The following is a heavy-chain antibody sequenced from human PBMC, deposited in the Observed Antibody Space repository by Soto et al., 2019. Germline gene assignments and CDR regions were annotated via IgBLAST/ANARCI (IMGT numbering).Heavy chain of an antibody. CDR1: GGTFSSYA. V-gene: IGHV1-69*13. CDR2: IIPIFGTA. CDR3: ASSLSGSYYYVDY. D-gene: IGHD1-26*01. J-gene: IGHJ4*02. Sequence: ASVKVSCKASGGTFSSYAISWVRQAPGQGLEWMGGIIPIFGTANYAQKFQGRVTITADESTSTAYMXXXXXXSEDTAVYYCASSLSGSYYYVDYWGQGTLVTVSS.